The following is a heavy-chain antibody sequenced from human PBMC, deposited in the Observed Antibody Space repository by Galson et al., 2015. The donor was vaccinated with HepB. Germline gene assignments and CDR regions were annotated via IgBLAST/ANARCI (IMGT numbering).Heavy chain of an antibody. CDR3: AHVAGYYYDSSGHLYFDY. J-gene: IGHJ4*02. CDR2: IYWDDDK. Sequence: PALVKPTQTLTLTCTFSGFSLSTSGVGVGWIRQPPGKALEWLALIYWDDDKRYSPSLKSRLTITKDTSKNQVVLTMTNMDPVDTATYYCAHVAGYYYDSSGHLYFDYWGQGTLVTVSS. V-gene: IGHV2-5*02. CDR1: GFSLSTSGVG. D-gene: IGHD3-22*01.